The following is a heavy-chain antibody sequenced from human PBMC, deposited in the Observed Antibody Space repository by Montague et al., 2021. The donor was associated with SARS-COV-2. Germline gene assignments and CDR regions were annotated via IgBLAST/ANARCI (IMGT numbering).Heavy chain of an antibody. D-gene: IGHD1-1*01. V-gene: IGHV4-59*01. CDR1: GGSISSYY. J-gene: IGHJ6*02. CDR3: ARAGLQLERYYYYGMDV. CDR2: IYYSGST. Sequence: SETLSLTCTVSGGSISSYYWSWIRQPPGKGLEWIGYIYYSGSTNYNPSLKSRVTISVDTSKNQFSLKLSSVTAADTAVYYCARAGLQLERYYYYGMDVWGQGTTVTVSS.